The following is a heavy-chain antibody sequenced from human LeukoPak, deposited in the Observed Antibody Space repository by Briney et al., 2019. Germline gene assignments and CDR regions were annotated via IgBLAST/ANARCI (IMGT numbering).Heavy chain of an antibody. J-gene: IGHJ3*02. Sequence: GGSLRLSCAAFGFAFSSNYMTWVRQAPGKGLEWVSVIYTGGGTYYADSVKGRFIISRDNSRNTVFLQMESLRDDDTAVYYCERDRSIAARLSAFDIWGQGTMVTVSS. V-gene: IGHV3-66*01. D-gene: IGHD6-6*01. CDR1: GFAFSSNY. CDR3: ERDRSIAARLSAFDI. CDR2: IYTGGGT.